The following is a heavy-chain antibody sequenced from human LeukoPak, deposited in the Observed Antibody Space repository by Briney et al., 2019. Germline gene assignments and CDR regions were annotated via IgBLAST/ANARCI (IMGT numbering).Heavy chain of an antibody. J-gene: IGHJ5*02. CDR2: IIPIFGTA. CDR1: GGTFSSYA. D-gene: IGHD3-22*01. Sequence: ASVKVSCKASGGTFSSYAISWVRQAPGQGLEWMGGIIPIFGTANYAQKFQGRVTITADESTSTAYMELSSLRSEDTAVYYCARNLHYYDSSGYYYEKWFDPWGQGTLVTVS. CDR3: ARNLHYYDSSGYYYEKWFDP. V-gene: IGHV1-69*01.